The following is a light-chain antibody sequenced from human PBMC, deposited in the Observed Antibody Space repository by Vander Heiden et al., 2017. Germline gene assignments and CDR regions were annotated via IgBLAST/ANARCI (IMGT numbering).Light chain of an antibody. Sequence: QSALTEPPSASGSPGQSVTISCTGTSSDVGANNSVSWYQQHPGKAPKLMIYEVSKRPSGVPERFSGSKPGNTASLTVSGLQAEDEADYYCSSYAGSNKWGFGGGTKLTVL. J-gene: IGLJ2*01. CDR3: SSYAGSNKWG. CDR2: EVS. V-gene: IGLV2-8*01. CDR1: SSDVGANNS.